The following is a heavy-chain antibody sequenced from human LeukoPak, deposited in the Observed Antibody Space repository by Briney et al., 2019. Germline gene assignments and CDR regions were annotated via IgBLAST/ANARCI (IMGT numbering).Heavy chain of an antibody. CDR3: AKARKAYGDYGYYYYGMDV. D-gene: IGHD4-17*01. V-gene: IGHV3-30*18. J-gene: IGHJ6*02. CDR1: GFTFSSYG. CDR2: ISYDGSNK. Sequence: GGSLRLSCAASGFTFSSYGVHWVRQAPGKGLEWVAVISYDGSNKYYADSVKGRFTISRDNSKNTLYLQMNSLRAEDTAVYYCAKARKAYGDYGYYYYGMDVWGQGTTVTVSS.